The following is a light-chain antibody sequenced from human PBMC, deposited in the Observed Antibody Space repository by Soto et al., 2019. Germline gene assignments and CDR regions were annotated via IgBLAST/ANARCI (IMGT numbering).Light chain of an antibody. CDR2: GAS. J-gene: IGKJ2*01. CDR1: RSVSNTF. V-gene: IGKV3-20*01. CDR3: QQYGSSTGYT. Sequence: ETVLTQSPGTLSLSPGERATLSCRASRSVSNTFLAWYQQRPGQAPRLLIYGASNRATGIPDRFSGSGSETDFTLTISRLEPEDFAVYFCQQYGSSTGYTFGQGTKLEIK.